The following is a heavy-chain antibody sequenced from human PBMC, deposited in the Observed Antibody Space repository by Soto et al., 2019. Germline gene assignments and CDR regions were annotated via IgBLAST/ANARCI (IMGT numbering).Heavy chain of an antibody. CDR1: GFTFSTHS. Sequence: EVQLVESGGGLVQPGGSLRLSCAASGFTFSTHSMNWVRQAPGKGLEWISYITSSDVTMYADSVKGRFTISRDNAKNSLYLEMNRLRGEGTAVLFRVGEVGFQLIYWGQGTLVTVSS. CDR3: VGEVGFQLIY. V-gene: IGHV3-48*01. J-gene: IGHJ4*02. D-gene: IGHD2-2*01. CDR2: ITSSDVT.